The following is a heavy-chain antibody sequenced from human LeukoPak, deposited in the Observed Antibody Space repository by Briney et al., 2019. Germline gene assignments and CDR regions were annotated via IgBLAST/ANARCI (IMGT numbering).Heavy chain of an antibody. J-gene: IGHJ3*02. CDR1: GGSISSSSYY. Sequence: PSETLSLTCTVSGGSISSSSYYWSWIRQPPGKGLEWIGYIYYSGSTNYNPSLKSRVTISVDTSKNQFSLKLSSVTAADTAVYYCARGYCSSTSCPGAFDIWGQGTMVTVSS. CDR3: ARGYCSSTSCPGAFDI. V-gene: IGHV4-61*01. CDR2: IYYSGST. D-gene: IGHD2-2*01.